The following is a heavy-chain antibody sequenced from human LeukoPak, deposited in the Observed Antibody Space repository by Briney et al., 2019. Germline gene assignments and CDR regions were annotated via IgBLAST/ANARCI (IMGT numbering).Heavy chain of an antibody. CDR1: DDSFSSHY. V-gene: IGHV4-59*11. Sequence: SETLSLTCAVSDDSFSSHYWTWIRQPPGKGLEGIGYISYIGSTNYNASLKSRVTISIDTSKNQFSLKLRSVTAADTAVYYCARDLVTVTKGFDIWGQGTMVSVSS. D-gene: IGHD4-17*01. CDR3: ARDLVTVTKGFDI. J-gene: IGHJ3*02. CDR2: ISYIGST.